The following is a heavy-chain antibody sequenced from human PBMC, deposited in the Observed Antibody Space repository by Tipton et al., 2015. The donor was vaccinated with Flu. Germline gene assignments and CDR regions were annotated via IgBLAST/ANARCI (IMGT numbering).Heavy chain of an antibody. CDR2: IFHSGNT. Sequence: TLSLTCAVSGYSIRSSNYYWGWIRQPPGKGLEWIGNIFHSGNTYHNPSLKSRVTISVDTSKNQFSLKLSSVTAADTAVYYCVRRDYSNYVSDPKNWFDPWGPGTLVTVSS. CDR1: GYSIRSSNYY. D-gene: IGHD4-11*01. CDR3: VRRDYSNYVSDPKNWFDP. J-gene: IGHJ5*02. V-gene: IGHV4-38-2*01.